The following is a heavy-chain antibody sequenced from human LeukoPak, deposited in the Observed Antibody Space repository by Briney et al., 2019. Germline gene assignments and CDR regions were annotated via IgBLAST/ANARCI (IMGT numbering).Heavy chain of an antibody. CDR1: GGTFSNFG. J-gene: IGHJ6*03. D-gene: IGHD3-3*01. CDR2: IIPIFTSP. V-gene: IGHV1-69*05. Sequence: ASVKVSCKASGGTFSNFGINWVRLAPGQGLEWMGGIIPIFTSPNYAQNLQGRVTMTTDTSTSTAYMELRSLRAEDTAVYYCATHDRRDRYDFWSSYPVNYYYMDVWGKGTTVTVSS. CDR3: ATHDRRDRYDFWSSYPVNYYYMDV.